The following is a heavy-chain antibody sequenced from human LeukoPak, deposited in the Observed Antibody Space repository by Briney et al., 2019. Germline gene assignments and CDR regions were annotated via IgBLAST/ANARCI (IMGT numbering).Heavy chain of an antibody. D-gene: IGHD3-22*01. CDR3: ARASRTMIVVVTRFDY. J-gene: IGHJ4*02. CDR1: GFTFSSYW. V-gene: IGHV3-74*01. Sequence: PGGSLRLSCAASGFTFSSYWMHWVRQAPGKGLMWVSRINSDGSSTSYADSVKGRFTISRDNAKNTLYLQMNSLRAEDTAVYYCARASRTMIVVVTRFDYWGQGTLVTVSS. CDR2: INSDGSST.